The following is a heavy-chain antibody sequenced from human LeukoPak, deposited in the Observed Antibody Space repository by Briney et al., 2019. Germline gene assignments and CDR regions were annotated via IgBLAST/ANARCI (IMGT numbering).Heavy chain of an antibody. CDR3: ARGPQNSYGSGTYYDGVFDN. Sequence: PGGSLRLSCAASGFTFSDYYMTWIRQAPGKGLEWVSYISSGSPYTNYADSVKGRFTISRDTAKNTLYLQMNSLRAEDTAVYFCARGPQNSYGSGTYYDGVFDNWGQGTLVTVAS. CDR1: GFTFSDYY. D-gene: IGHD3-10*01. J-gene: IGHJ4*02. CDR2: ISSGSPYT. V-gene: IGHV3-11*06.